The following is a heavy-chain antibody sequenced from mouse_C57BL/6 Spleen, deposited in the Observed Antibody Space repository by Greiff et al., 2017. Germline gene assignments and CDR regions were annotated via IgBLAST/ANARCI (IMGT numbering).Heavy chain of an antibody. CDR2: ILPGSGST. D-gene: IGHD1-1*01. CDR3: ARPITTVVATDAMDY. CDR1: GYTFTGYW. Sequence: VQLQQSGAELMKPGASVKLSCKATGYTFTGYWIEWVKQRPGHGLEWIGEILPGSGSTNYNEKFKGKATFTAATSSTTAYMQLSSLTTEDSAIYYCARPITTVVATDAMDYWGQGTSVTV. V-gene: IGHV1-9*01. J-gene: IGHJ4*01.